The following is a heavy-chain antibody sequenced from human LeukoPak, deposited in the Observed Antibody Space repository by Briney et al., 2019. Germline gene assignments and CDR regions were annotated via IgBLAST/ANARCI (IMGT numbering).Heavy chain of an antibody. D-gene: IGHD5-18*01. J-gene: IGHJ4*02. CDR1: GFIFSSYG. Sequence: GGTLRLSCAASGFIFSSYGMSWVRQAPGKGLEWVSTVSGGGGRTTYYADSVKGRFTISRDNSKNTLYLQMNSLRAEDTAVYYCAKSVHSVMVTGYFDYWGQGTLVTVSS. CDR3: AKSVHSVMVTGYFDY. CDR2: VSGGGGRTT. V-gene: IGHV3-23*01.